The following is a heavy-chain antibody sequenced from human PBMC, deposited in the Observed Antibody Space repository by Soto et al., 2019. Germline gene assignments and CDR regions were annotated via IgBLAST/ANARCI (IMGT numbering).Heavy chain of an antibody. CDR1: GDSVSSNNAA. J-gene: IGHJ6*03. CDR3: AGTTSHYWYYMDV. V-gene: IGHV6-1*01. CDR2: TYYRSRWYN. Sequence: PSQTLSLTCAISGDSVSSNNAAWNWIRQSPSRCLEWLGRTYYRSRWYNDYAVSVKSRITVNPDTSKNQFSLQLTSVTPEDTAVYYCAGTTSHYWYYMDVWGKGTTVTVSS. D-gene: IGHD1-7*01.